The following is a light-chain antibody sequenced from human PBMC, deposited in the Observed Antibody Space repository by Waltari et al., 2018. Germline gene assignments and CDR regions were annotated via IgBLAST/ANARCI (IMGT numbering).Light chain of an antibody. Sequence: EIVMTQSPATLSVSPGERATLSCRASQGVSSNLAWYQQKPGQAPRLLIYGASTRATGTPARFSGSGSGTEFTLTISSLQSEDFAVYYCQQYNNWPGTFGQGTKVEIK. V-gene: IGKV3-15*01. J-gene: IGKJ1*01. CDR1: QGVSSN. CDR2: GAS. CDR3: QQYNNWPGT.